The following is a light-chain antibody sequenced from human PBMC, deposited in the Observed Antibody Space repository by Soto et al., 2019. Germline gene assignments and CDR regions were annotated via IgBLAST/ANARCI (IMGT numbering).Light chain of an antibody. V-gene: IGKV3-20*01. J-gene: IGKJ3*01. CDR2: GTS. CDR1: QSVNSGY. CDR3: QQYGDSVFT. Sequence: EIVLTQSPATLSLSPGERATLSCRASQSVNSGYLAWFQQKPGRAPRILIFGTSGRATGIPDRFSGNGSRTDFTLTISRVESEDSAVYYCQQYGDSVFTFGPGTKVEIK.